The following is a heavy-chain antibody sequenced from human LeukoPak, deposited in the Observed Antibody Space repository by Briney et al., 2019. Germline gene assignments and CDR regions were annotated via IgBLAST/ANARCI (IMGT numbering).Heavy chain of an antibody. D-gene: IGHD5-18*01. CDR3: ATRHEYSYPY. V-gene: IGHV3-64*02. J-gene: IGHJ4*02. CDR1: GFTFYNYA. Sequence: GGSLRLLCVASGFTFYNYAMHWVRQAPGKGLEYVSAIGGNGDTSYYADSVKGRFTISRDNSKNTVYLQLGSLRTEDMAVYYCATRHEYSYPYWGQGILVTVSS. CDR2: IGGNGDTS.